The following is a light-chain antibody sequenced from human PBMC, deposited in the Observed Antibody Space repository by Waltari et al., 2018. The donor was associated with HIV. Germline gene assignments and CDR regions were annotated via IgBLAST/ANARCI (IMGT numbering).Light chain of an antibody. CDR2: DVN. J-gene: IGLJ1*01. Sequence: QSALTQPLAVSGSPGQSVTISCTGTHRDIGTSNRVCWYHQTPGTAPKLMIYDVNSRPSGVPDRFSGSKSGNTASLTISGLQAEDEGDYYCSSYTTTTARVFGTGTKVTVL. V-gene: IGLV2-18*02. CDR3: SSYTTTTARV. CDR1: HRDIGTSNR.